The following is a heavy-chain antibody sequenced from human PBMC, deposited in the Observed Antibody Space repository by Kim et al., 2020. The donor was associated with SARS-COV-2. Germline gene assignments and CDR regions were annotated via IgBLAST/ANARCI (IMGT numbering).Heavy chain of an antibody. Sequence: ASVKVSCKASGYTLTSYYMHWVRQAPGQGLEWMGIINPSGGSISYAQKFQGRVTMTRDTSTSTGYMELSSLRSEDTAVYYCASGMRYCSSTSCYQCDYWGQGTLVPVSS. J-gene: IGHJ4*02. CDR2: INPSGGSI. D-gene: IGHD2-2*01. CDR3: ASGMRYCSSTSCYQCDY. CDR1: GYTLTSYY. V-gene: IGHV1-46*01.